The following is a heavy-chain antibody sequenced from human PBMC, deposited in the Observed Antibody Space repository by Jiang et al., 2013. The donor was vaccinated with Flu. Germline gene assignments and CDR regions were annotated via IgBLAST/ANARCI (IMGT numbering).Heavy chain of an antibody. CDR2: IRSKANSYAT. Sequence: VQLVESGGGLVQPGGSLKLSCAASGFTFSGSAMHWVRQASGKGLEWVGRIRSKANSYATAYAASVKGRFTISRDDSKNTAYLQMNSLKTEDTAVYYCTRRGVSPGDDYWGQGTLVTVSS. V-gene: IGHV3-73*01. CDR3: TRRGVSPGDDY. D-gene: IGHD2-8*01. J-gene: IGHJ4*02. CDR1: GFTFSGSA.